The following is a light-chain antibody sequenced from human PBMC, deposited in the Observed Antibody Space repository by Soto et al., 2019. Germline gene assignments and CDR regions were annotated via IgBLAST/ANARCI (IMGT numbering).Light chain of an antibody. V-gene: IGKV1-39*01. CDR1: QYISTY. CDR3: QESYSTS. Sequence: DIQMTPSPSSPSAAVGDRLTVTCRASQYISTYLNWYQQKPGKAPKLLIYVASNLQSAVPSRFSGSGSGTDFTLTISSLQPEDIATYYYQESYSTSFGQGTKVDIK. J-gene: IGKJ1*01. CDR2: VAS.